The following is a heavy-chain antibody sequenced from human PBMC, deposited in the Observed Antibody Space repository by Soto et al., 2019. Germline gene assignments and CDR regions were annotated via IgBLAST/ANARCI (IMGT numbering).Heavy chain of an antibody. CDR1: GGTFSSYA. J-gene: IGHJ6*02. CDR2: IIPIFGTA. CDR3: ARGAPGSHSSYYGMDV. Sequence: QVQLVQSGAEVKKPGSSVKVSCKASGGTFSSYAISWVRQAPGQGLEWMGGIIPIFGTANYAQKFQGRVTITGDESTSTAYGELSSLSSEDTAVYYCARGAPGSHSSYYGMDVWGQGTTVTVSS. V-gene: IGHV1-69*01. D-gene: IGHD3-10*01.